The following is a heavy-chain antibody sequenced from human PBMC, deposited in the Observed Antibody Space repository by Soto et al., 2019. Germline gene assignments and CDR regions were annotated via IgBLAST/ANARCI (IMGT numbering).Heavy chain of an antibody. J-gene: IGHJ3*02. Sequence: QVQLVQSGAEVKKPGSSVKVSCKASGGTFSSYAISWVRQAPGQGLEWMGGSIPIFGTANYAQKFQGRVTITADESTSKAYMELSSLRSEDTAVYYCARGGDYYYGSGSYYDAFDIWGQGTMVTVSS. CDR1: GGTFSSYA. CDR3: ARGGDYYYGSGSYYDAFDI. CDR2: SIPIFGTA. D-gene: IGHD3-10*01. V-gene: IGHV1-69*01.